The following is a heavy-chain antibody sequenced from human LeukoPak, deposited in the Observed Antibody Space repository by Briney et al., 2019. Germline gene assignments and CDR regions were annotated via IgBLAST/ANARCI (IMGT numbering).Heavy chain of an antibody. V-gene: IGHV4-59*01. Sequence: PSETLSLTCTVSGGSISSYYWSWIRQPPGKGLEWIGYIYYSGSTNYNPSLKSRVTISVDTSKNQFSLKLSSVTAADTAVYYCARDRRRDAFDIWGQGTMVTVPS. CDR1: GGSISSYY. CDR2: IYYSGST. CDR3: ARDRRRDAFDI. J-gene: IGHJ3*02.